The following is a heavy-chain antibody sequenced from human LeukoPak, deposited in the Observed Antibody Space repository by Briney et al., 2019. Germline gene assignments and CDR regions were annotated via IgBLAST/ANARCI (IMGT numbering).Heavy chain of an antibody. D-gene: IGHD3-16*02. Sequence: SETLSLTCTVSGGSISSYYWSWIRQPAGKGLEWIGRIYTSGSTNYNPSLKSRVTISVDTSKNQFSLKLSSVIAADTAVYYCARGMARLGELSLPPYFDYWGQGTLVTVSS. CDR3: ARGMARLGELSLPPYFDY. CDR2: IYTSGST. V-gene: IGHV4-4*07. CDR1: GGSISSYY. J-gene: IGHJ4*02.